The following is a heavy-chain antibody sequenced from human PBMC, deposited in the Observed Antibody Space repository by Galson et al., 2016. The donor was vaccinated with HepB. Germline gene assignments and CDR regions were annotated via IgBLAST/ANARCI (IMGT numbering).Heavy chain of an antibody. CDR1: GGTFSIYA. CDR3: ARGYTIGWYWFDP. CDR2: IIPIFGTA. D-gene: IGHD6-19*01. J-gene: IGHJ5*02. V-gene: IGHV1-69*06. Sequence: SVKVSCKASGGTFSIYAISWVRQAPGQGLEWMGGIIPIFGTANYAQKFQGRVTITADKSTSTAYMELTSLRSEDTAVYYCARGYTIGWYWFDPWGQGTLVTVSS.